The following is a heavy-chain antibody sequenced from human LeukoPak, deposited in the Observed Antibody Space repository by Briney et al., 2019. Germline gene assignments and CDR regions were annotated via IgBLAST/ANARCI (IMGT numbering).Heavy chain of an antibody. CDR3: ARGSSGSPFFSYYYYMDV. CDR1: GITFSSYS. CDR2: ISSTSTYI. J-gene: IGHJ6*03. Sequence: GGSLRLSCAASGITFSSYSMHWVRQAPGKGLEWVSSISSTSTYIYYADSVKGRFTISRDNAKSSLYLQMDRLRAEDSAVYYCARGSSGSPFFSYYYYMDVWGKGTTVTISS. V-gene: IGHV3-21*01. D-gene: IGHD1-26*01.